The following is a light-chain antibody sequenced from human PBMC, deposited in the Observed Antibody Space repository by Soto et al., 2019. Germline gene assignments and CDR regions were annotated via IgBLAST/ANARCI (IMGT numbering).Light chain of an antibody. V-gene: IGKV3-20*01. Sequence: EIVLTQSPGTLSLSPGERATLSCSASQSVSSTYLAWYQQQPGQAPRLLIYCSYNRATGIPDRFSGRESGTDFTLTISSQEPEDFAVYYCQQYGSSSLTFGQGTKVEIK. CDR1: QSVSSTY. J-gene: IGKJ1*01. CDR3: QQYGSSSLT. CDR2: CSY.